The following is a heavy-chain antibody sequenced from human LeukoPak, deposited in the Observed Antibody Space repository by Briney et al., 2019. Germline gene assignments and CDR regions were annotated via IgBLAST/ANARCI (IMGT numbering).Heavy chain of an antibody. V-gene: IGHV4-30-2*01. J-gene: IGHJ4*02. CDR2: IYHSGST. Sequence: SQTLSHTCAVSGGSISSGGYSWSWIRQPPGKSLEWIGYIYHSGSTYYNPSLKSRVTISVDRSKNQFSLKLSSVTAADTAVYYCARSVDGVLNDYWGQGTLVTVSS. CDR3: ARSVDGVLNDY. D-gene: IGHD5-12*01. CDR1: GGSISSGGYS.